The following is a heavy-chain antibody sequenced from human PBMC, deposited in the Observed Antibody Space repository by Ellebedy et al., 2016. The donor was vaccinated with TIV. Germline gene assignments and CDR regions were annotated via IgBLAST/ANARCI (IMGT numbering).Heavy chain of an antibody. J-gene: IGHJ6*02. CDR3: ARGGYYGSGSYYYYYYGMDV. D-gene: IGHD3-10*01. V-gene: IGHV3-48*04. CDR2: ISSSSSTI. CDR1: GFTFSSYS. Sequence: GESLKISXAASGFTFSSYSMNWVRQAPGKGLEWVSYISSSSSTIYYADSVKGRFTISRDNAKNTLYLQMNSLRAEDTAVYYCARGGYYGSGSYYYYYYGMDVWGQGTTVTVSS.